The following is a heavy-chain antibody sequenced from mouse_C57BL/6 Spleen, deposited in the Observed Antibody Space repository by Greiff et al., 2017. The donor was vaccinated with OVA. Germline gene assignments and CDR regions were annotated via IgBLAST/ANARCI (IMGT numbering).Heavy chain of an antibody. D-gene: IGHD1-1*01. CDR2: IHPNSGST. V-gene: IGHV1-64*01. CDR3: ASKTRPGSSYDWYFDV. J-gene: IGHJ1*03. CDR1: GYTFTSYW. Sequence: QVQLQQPGAELVKPGASVKLSCKASGYTFTSYWMHWVKQRPGQGLEWIGMIHPNSGSTNYNEKFKSKATLTVDKSSSTAYMQLSSLTSEDSAVYYCASKTRPGSSYDWYFDVWGTGTTVTVSS.